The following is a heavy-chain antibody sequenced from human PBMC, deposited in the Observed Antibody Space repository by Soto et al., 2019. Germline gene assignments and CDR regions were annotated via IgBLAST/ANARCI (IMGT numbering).Heavy chain of an antibody. Sequence: EVQLVETGGGLIQPGGSLRLSCAASGFTVSSNYMSWVRQAPGKGLEWDSVIYSGGSTFYADSVKGRFTISRDNSKNTLYLQMNSLRAEDTAVYYCARDRYIAAAGISYYYYGMDVWGQGTTVTVSS. J-gene: IGHJ6*02. CDR3: ARDRYIAAAGISYYYYGMDV. D-gene: IGHD6-13*01. CDR2: IYSGGST. CDR1: GFTVSSNY. V-gene: IGHV3-53*02.